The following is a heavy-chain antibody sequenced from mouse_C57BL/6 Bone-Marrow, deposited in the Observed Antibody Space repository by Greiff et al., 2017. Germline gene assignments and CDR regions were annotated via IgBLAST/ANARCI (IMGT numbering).Heavy chain of an antibody. CDR3: TRGYYYGSPLYAMDY. V-gene: IGHV1-5*01. J-gene: IGHJ4*01. CDR1: GYTFTSYW. Sequence: EVQLQQSGTVLARPGASVKMSCKTSGYTFTSYWMHWVKQRPGQGLEWIGAIYPGNSDTSYNQKFKGKAKLTAVTSASTAYMELSSLTNADSAVYYCTRGYYYGSPLYAMDYWGQGTSLTVSS. CDR2: IYPGNSDT. D-gene: IGHD1-1*01.